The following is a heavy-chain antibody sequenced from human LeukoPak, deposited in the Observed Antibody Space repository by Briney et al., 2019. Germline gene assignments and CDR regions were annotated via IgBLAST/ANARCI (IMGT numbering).Heavy chain of an antibody. J-gene: IGHJ4*02. V-gene: IGHV1-8*02. CDR2: MNPNSANT. CDR3: ARSVGYCSGGSCYYDY. CDR1: GYTFTSYD. D-gene: IGHD2-15*01. Sequence: ASVKVSCKASGYTFTSYDINWVRQATGQGLEWMGWMNPNSANTGYAQKFQGRVTMTRNTSISTAYMELSSLRSEDTAVYYCARSVGYCSGGSCYYDYWGQGTLVTDSS.